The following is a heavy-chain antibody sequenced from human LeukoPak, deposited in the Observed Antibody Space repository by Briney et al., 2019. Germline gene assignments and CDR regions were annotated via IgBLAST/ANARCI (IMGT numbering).Heavy chain of an antibody. V-gene: IGHV3-23*01. D-gene: IGHD1-26*01. CDR1: GVTLSTYA. J-gene: IGHJ2*01. Sequence: GGSLRLSCAASGVTLSTYAMSWARQAPGKGLEWVSGISSSGSGDNTYYADSVKGRFTISRDSSKNTLFLHMNTLRAEDTAIFYWGKVRRVGASYWYFDLWARGTRVTVPS. CDR2: ISSSGSGDNT. CDR3: GKVRRVGASYWYFDL.